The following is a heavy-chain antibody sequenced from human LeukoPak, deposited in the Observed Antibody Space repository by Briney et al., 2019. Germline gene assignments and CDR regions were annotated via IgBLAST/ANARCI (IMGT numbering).Heavy chain of an antibody. J-gene: IGHJ4*02. CDR2: IISKANGGAT. V-gene: IGHV3-15*01. CDR1: GFTFTTYW. CDR3: TTELYGGPNN. D-gene: IGHD3-10*01. Sequence: GGSLRLSCAASGFTFTTYWMSWVRQAPGKGLEWVGRIISKANGGATQYAAPVKGRFTISRDDSKRTLYLQMNSLKTEDTAVYYCTTELYGGPNNWGQGTLVTVSS.